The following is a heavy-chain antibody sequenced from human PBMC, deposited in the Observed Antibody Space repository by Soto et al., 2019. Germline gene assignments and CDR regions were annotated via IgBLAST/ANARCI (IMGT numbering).Heavy chain of an antibody. CDR2: INHSGST. CDR3: ARGGLIRGVLYY. Sequence: SSNNYYWSWIRQPPGKGLEWIGEINHSGSTNYNASLKSRVTISEDTSKKQFSLELRFVTAADTAVYYCARGGLIRGVLYYWGQGTLVTVSS. CDR1: SSNNYY. J-gene: IGHJ4*02. V-gene: IGHV4-34*01. D-gene: IGHD3-10*01.